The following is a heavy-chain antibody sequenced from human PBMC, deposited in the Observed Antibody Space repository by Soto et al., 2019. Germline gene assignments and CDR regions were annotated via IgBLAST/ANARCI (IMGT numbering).Heavy chain of an antibody. CDR3: AGSITAAGTFGPQGY. V-gene: IGHV3-23*01. J-gene: IGHJ4*02. CDR1: GFTFSSYA. Sequence: GGSLRLSCAASGFTFSSYAMSWVRQAPGKGLEWVSAISGSGGSTYYADSVKGRFTISRDNSKNTLYLQMNSLRAEDTAVYYSAGSITAAGTFGPQGYWGQGALVTVSS. D-gene: IGHD6-13*01. CDR2: ISGSGGST.